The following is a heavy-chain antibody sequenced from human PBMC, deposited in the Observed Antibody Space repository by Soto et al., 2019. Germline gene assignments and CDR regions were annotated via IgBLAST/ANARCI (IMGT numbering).Heavy chain of an antibody. J-gene: IGHJ4*02. Sequence: SETLSLTCTVSGGSISSYYWSWIRQPPGKGLEWIGYIYYSGSTNYNPSLKGRVTISVDTSKNQFSLKLSSVTAADTAVYYCARLAVAGTRGGYWGRGTLVTVSS. D-gene: IGHD6-19*01. V-gene: IGHV4-59*01. CDR2: IYYSGST. CDR1: GGSISSYY. CDR3: ARLAVAGTRGGY.